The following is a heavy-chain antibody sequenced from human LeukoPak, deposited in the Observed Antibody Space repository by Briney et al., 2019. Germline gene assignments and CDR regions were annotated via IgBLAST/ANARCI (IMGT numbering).Heavy chain of an antibody. CDR1: GFTFSSYS. CDR2: ISSSSSYI. CDR3: ARDLYYYDSSGYQAMEY. V-gene: IGHV3-21*01. Sequence: GGSLRLSCAASGFTFSSYSMNWVRQAPGKGLEWVSSISSSSSYIYYADSVKGRFTISRDNSKNTLYLQMNSLRAEDTAVYYCARDLYYYDSSGYQAMEYWGQGTLVTVSS. D-gene: IGHD3-22*01. J-gene: IGHJ4*02.